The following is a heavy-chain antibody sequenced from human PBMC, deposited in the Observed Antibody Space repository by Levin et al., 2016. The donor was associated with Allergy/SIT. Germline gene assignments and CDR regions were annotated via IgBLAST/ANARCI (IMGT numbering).Heavy chain of an antibody. D-gene: IGHD2-15*01. J-gene: IGHJ4*02. V-gene: IGHV1-46*01. CDR3: ARAGDCSGLSCHSDS. Sequence: WVRQAPGQGLEWMGIINPSGGTPTYAQNFQGRLTMTRDTSTSTVYMELSSLRSEDTAVYYCARAGDCSGLSCHSDSWGQGTLVTVSS. CDR2: INPSGGTP.